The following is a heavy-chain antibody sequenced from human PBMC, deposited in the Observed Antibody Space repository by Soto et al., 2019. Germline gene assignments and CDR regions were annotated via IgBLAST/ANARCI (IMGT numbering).Heavy chain of an antibody. V-gene: IGHV1-18*01. Sequence: QVQLVQSGAEVKKPGASVKVSCKASGYTFASYGMSWVRQAPGQGPEWMGWISAYNGDTNYAQKFQGRVTLTTDTSTSTAYMELRSLRSDDTAVYYCARDRGSSSLVCPGHWGQGTLVTVSS. D-gene: IGHD6-6*01. J-gene: IGHJ4*02. CDR2: ISAYNGDT. CDR3: ARDRGSSSLVCPGH. CDR1: GYTFASYG.